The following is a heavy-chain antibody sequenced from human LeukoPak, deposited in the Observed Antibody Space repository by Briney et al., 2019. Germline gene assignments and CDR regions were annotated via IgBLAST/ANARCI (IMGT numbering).Heavy chain of an antibody. Sequence: PGGSLRLSCAASGFTFSSYAMSWVRQAPGKGLEWVANIKQDGSEKYYVDSVKGRFTISRDNAKNSLYLQMNSLTTEDMAFYYCAKSPARTGAPLFDYWGQGTLVTVSS. CDR3: AKSPARTGAPLFDY. CDR1: GFTFSSYA. J-gene: IGHJ4*02. D-gene: IGHD3-10*01. CDR2: IKQDGSEK. V-gene: IGHV3-7*03.